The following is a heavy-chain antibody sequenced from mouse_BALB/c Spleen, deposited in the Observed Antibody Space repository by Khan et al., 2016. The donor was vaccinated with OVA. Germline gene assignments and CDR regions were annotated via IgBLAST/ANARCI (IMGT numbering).Heavy chain of an antibody. CDR1: GYTFTDFT. CDR3: ARGGGGDRFAY. CDR2: VNTYYGAA. J-gene: IGHJ3*01. Sequence: QVRLQQSGAELVRPGVSVKISCKGSGYTFTDFTMHWVKQSHAKSLEWIGVVNTYYGAASYNQKFKGKATMTVDKSSTTAYMELARLTSEDSAIYYLARGGGGDRFAYWGQGTLVTVSA. V-gene: IGHV1S137*01.